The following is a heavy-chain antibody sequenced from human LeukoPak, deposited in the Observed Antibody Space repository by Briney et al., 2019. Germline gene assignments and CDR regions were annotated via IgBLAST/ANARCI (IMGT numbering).Heavy chain of an antibody. CDR3: ARHADIVVVPAAFVDY. Sequence: SETLSLTCTVSGGSISSSSYYWGWIRQPPGKGLEWIGSIYYSGSTYYNPSLKSRVTISVDTSKNQFSLKLSSVTAADTAVYYCARHADIVVVPAAFVDYWGQGTLVTVSS. CDR2: IYYSGST. CDR1: GGSISSSSYY. V-gene: IGHV4-39*01. J-gene: IGHJ4*02. D-gene: IGHD2-2*01.